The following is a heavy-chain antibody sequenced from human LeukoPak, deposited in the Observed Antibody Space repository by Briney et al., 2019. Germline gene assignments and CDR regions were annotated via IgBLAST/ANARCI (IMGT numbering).Heavy chain of an antibody. CDR3: ARDQGYYGSGSYKEYFQH. J-gene: IGHJ1*01. Sequence: GGSLRLSCAASGFTFSSYAMIWVRQAPGKGLEWVSAISGSGDSTYYADSVKGRFTTSRDNSKNTLYLQMNSLRAEDTAVYYCARDQGYYGSGSYKEYFQHWGQGTLVTVSS. D-gene: IGHD3-10*01. V-gene: IGHV3-23*01. CDR1: GFTFSSYA. CDR2: ISGSGDST.